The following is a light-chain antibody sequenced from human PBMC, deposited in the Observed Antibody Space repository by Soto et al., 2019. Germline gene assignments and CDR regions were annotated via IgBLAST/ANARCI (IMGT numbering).Light chain of an antibody. CDR1: QSVSSY. CDR2: GAS. CDR3: QQRSSWPLT. J-gene: IGKJ4*01. V-gene: IGKV3-11*01. Sequence: IVLTQSPATLSLPPGERATLSCRASQSVSSYLAWYQQKPGQAPRRLIFGASFRATGIPARFSGSGSGTDFTLTISSLETEDFAVYYCQQRSSWPLTFGGGTKVDIK.